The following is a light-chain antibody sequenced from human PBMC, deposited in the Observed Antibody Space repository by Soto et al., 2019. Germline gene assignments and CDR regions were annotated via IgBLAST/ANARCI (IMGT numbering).Light chain of an antibody. CDR2: GAS. J-gene: IGKJ5*01. V-gene: IGKV3-20*01. CDR3: QQYGSSPLIT. CDR1: QSVSSSY. Sequence: EIVLTQSPGTLSLSPGERATLSCRASQSVSSSYLAWYQQKPGQAPRLLIYGASSRATGIPDRFSGSGSGTGYTLPVLKLDPEECAVYCCQQYGSSPLITVGQGTRLEIK.